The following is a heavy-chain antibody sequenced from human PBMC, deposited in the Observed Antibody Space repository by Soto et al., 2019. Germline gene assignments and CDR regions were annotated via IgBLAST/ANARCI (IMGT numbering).Heavy chain of an antibody. CDR2: IISIFGTT. Sequence: QVQLVQSGAEVKKPGSSVKVSCKASGGTFSSYTINWVRQVPGQGLERMGGIISIFGTTDYAQKFQGRVTITADESTRTAYMGLSSLRAEDTAMYYCARGDLRSNWFDPWGQGTLVTVSS. J-gene: IGHJ5*02. V-gene: IGHV1-69*01. CDR3: ARGDLRSNWFDP. CDR1: GGTFSSYT.